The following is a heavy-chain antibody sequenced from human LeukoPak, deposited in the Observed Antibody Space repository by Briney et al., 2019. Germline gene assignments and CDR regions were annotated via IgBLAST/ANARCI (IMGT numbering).Heavy chain of an antibody. CDR2: ISAHKGDT. Sequence: ASVKVSCKTSGYTFTTYGISWLRQAPGQGLEWMGWISAHKGDTEYAQKFQGRVTMTRDTSTSTAYMELQSLTSDDTAVYYCARGSIFGVVTLKFDYWGQGTLVTVSS. CDR3: ARGSIFGVVTLKFDY. D-gene: IGHD3-3*02. J-gene: IGHJ4*02. CDR1: GYTFTTYG. V-gene: IGHV1-18*01.